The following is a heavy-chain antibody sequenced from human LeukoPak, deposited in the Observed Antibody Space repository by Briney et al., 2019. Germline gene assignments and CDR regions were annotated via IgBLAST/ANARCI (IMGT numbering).Heavy chain of an antibody. CDR1: GYTFTSYG. V-gene: IGHV1-18*01. D-gene: IGHD4-11*01. CDR3: ARDSGSTVTTNYYYYMDV. J-gene: IGHJ6*03. CDR2: ISAYNGNT. Sequence: ASVKVSCKASGYTFTSYGISWVRQAPGQGLEWMGWISAYNGNTNYAQKLQGRVTMTTDTSTSTAYMELRSLRSDDTAVYYCARDSGSTVTTNYYYYMDVWGKGTTVTVSS.